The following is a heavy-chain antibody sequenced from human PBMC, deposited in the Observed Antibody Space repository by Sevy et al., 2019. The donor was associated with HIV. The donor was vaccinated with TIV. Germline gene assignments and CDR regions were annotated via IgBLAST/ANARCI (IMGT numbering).Heavy chain of an antibody. V-gene: IGHV4-59*01. CDR3: ARGGGYCSSTSRYGSLDY. CDR2: IYYSGST. Sequence: SETLSLTCTVSGGSISSYYWSWIRQPPGKGLEWIGYIYYSGSTNYNPSLKSRVTISVDTSKNQFSLKLSSVTAADTAVYYCARGGGYCSSTSRYGSLDYWGQGTLVTVSS. J-gene: IGHJ4*02. D-gene: IGHD2-2*01. CDR1: GGSISSYY.